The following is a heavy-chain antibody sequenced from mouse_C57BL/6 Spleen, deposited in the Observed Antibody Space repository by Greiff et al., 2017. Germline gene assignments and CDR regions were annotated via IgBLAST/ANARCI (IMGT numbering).Heavy chain of an antibody. D-gene: IGHD1-1*01. Sequence: QVQLQQSGAELVKPGASVKLSCKASGYTFTEYTIHWVKQRSGQGLEWIGWFYPGSGSIKYNEKFKDKATLTADKSSSTVYMELSRLTSEDSAVYFCARHEEGYYYGSSWGFAYWGQGTLVTVSA. J-gene: IGHJ3*01. CDR2: FYPGSGSI. CDR1: GYTFTEYT. V-gene: IGHV1-62-2*01. CDR3: ARHEEGYYYGSSWGFAY.